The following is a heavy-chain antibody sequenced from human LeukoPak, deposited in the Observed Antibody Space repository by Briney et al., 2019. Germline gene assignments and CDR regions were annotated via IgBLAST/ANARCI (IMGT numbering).Heavy chain of an antibody. Sequence: GGSLRLSCAASGFTFSNAWMSWVRQAPGKGLEWVGHIKSKTDGGTTDYAAPVKGRFTISRDDSKNTLYLQMNSLKTEDTAVYYCTTNREWEPPTYWGQGTLVTVSS. J-gene: IGHJ4*02. D-gene: IGHD1-26*01. CDR1: GFTFSNAW. V-gene: IGHV3-15*01. CDR2: IKSKTDGGTT. CDR3: TTNREWEPPTY.